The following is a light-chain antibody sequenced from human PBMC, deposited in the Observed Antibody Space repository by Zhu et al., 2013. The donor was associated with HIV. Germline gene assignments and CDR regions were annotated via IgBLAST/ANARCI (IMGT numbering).Light chain of an antibody. V-gene: IGKV3-11*01. Sequence: TQSPATLSVSPGGRATVSCRASQNVLVNVAWYQQKPGQAPRLLIYGASTRATGIPARFSGSGSGTDFTLTISSLEPEDFAVYYCLQRGNWPPLTFGQGTRLDFK. CDR1: QNVLVN. CDR2: GAS. J-gene: IGKJ5*01. CDR3: LQRGNWPPLT.